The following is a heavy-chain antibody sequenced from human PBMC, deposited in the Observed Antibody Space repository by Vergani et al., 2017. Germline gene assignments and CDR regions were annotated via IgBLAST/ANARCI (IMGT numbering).Heavy chain of an antibody. J-gene: IGHJ4*02. CDR1: GGSISSGSYY. CDR2: ISGSGGST. D-gene: IGHD5-12*01. CDR3: AYEN. Sequence: VQLQESGPGLVKPSQTLSLTCTVSGGSISSGSYYWSWIRQPAGKGLEWVSAISGSGGSTYYADSVKGRFTISRDNSKNTLYLQMNSLRAEDTAVYYCAYENWGQGTLVTVSS. V-gene: IGHV3-23*01.